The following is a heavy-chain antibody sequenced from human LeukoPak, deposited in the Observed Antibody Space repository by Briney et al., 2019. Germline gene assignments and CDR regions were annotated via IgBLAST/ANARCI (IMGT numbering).Heavy chain of an antibody. D-gene: IGHD3-3*01. CDR2: IWYDGSNK. CDR3: AREDVLRFSPPYGMDV. V-gene: IGHV3-33*01. J-gene: IGHJ6*02. CDR1: GFTFSSYG. Sequence: GGSLRLSCAASGFTFSSYGMHWVRQAPGKGLEWVAVIWYDGSNKYYADSVKGRFTISRDNSKNTLYLQMNSLRAEDTAVYYCAREDVLRFSPPYGMDVWGQGTTVTVSS.